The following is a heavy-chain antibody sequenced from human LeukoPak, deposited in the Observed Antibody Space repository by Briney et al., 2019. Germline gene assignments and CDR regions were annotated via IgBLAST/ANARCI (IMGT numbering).Heavy chain of an antibody. D-gene: IGHD6-19*01. Sequence: ESSETLSLTCTVSGGSISSYYWSWIRQPAGKGLEWIGRIYTSGSTNYNPSLKSRVTMSVDTSKNQFSLKLSSVTAADTAVYYCARDRYSSGWYAWFDPWGQGTLVTVSS. CDR2: IYTSGST. CDR3: ARDRYSSGWYAWFDP. CDR1: GGSISSYY. V-gene: IGHV4-4*07. J-gene: IGHJ5*02.